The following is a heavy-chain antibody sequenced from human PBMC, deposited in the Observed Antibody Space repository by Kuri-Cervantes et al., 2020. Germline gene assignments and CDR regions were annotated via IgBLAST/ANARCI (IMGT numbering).Heavy chain of an antibody. CDR1: GGSFSGYY. CDR2: INHSGST. D-gene: IGHD2-15*01. CDR3: ARDLYCDGGGCSADDY. V-gene: IGHV4-34*01. Sequence: ETLSLTCAVYGGSFSGYYWSWIRQPPGKGLEWIGEINHSGSTNYNPSLKSRVTISVDTSKNQFSLKLSSVTAADTAVYYCARDLYCDGGGCSADDYWGQGTQVTVSS. J-gene: IGHJ4*02.